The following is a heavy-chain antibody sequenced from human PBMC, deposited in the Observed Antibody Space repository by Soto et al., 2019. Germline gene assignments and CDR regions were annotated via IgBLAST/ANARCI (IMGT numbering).Heavy chain of an antibody. CDR1: DGSVNSGNYY. CDR3: AREEKQLSRYGGDFDY. J-gene: IGHJ4*02. D-gene: IGHD3-16*01. CDR2: IYYIGTT. V-gene: IGHV4-61*01. Sequence: ETLSLTCSVSDGSVNSGNYYWSWIRQPPGKGLEWIGHIYYIGTTDYNPSLKSRVTISVDTSKNQFSLKVTSVTAADTAVYFCAREEKQLSRYGGDFDYWGQGILVTVSS.